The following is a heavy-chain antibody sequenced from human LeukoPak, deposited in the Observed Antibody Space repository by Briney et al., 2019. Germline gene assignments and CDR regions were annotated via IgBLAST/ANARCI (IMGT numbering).Heavy chain of an antibody. CDR3: ARGYVYYYPPDGAAAGPYFDY. V-gene: IGHV3-30*03. CDR2: ISYDGSNK. Sequence: TGGSLRLSCVLSGLTFSDAWMSWVRQAPGKGLEWVAVISYDGSNKYYADSVKGRFTISRDNSKNTLYLQMNSLRAEDTAVYYCARGYVYYYPPDGAAAGPYFDYWGQGTLVTVSS. D-gene: IGHD6-13*01. J-gene: IGHJ4*02. CDR1: GLTFSDAW.